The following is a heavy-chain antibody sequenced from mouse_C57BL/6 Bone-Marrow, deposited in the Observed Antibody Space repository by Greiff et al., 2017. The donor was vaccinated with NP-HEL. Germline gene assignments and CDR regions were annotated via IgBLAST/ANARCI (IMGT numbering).Heavy chain of an antibody. V-gene: IGHV5-12*01. CDR2: ISNGGGST. Sequence: EVQLQQSGGGLVQPGGSLKLSCAASGFTFSDYYMYWVRQTPEQRLEWVAYISNGGGSTYYPDTVKGRFTISRDNAKNTLYLQMSRLKSEDTAMYYCAVYYGMDYWGQGTSVTVSS. J-gene: IGHJ4*01. CDR1: GFTFSDYY. CDR3: AVYYGMDY.